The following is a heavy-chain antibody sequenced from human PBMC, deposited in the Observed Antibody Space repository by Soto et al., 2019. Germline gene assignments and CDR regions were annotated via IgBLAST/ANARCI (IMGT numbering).Heavy chain of an antibody. CDR2: IYYSGST. J-gene: IGHJ4*02. CDR1: NDSISTYY. V-gene: IGHV4-59*08. Sequence: SETLSLTCTVSNDSISTYYCTWIRPPPGKGLEWIGFIYYSGSTNYNPSLQSRVTISVDTSKNQFSLKMNSVTAADTAVYYCARPGRDWGALHYWGQGTLVTVSS. CDR3: ARPGRDWGALHY. D-gene: IGHD7-27*01.